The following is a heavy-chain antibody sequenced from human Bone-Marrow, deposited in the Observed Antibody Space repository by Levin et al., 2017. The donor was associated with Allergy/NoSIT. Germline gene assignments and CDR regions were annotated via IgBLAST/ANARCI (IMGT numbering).Heavy chain of an antibody. Sequence: GGSLRLSCAASGFTFSSYSMNWVRQAPGKGLEWVSSISSSSSYIYYADSVKGRFTISRDNAKNSLYLQMNSLRAEDTAVYYCARDLSVPGLPYYDFWSGYGFDYWGQGTLVTVSS. J-gene: IGHJ4*02. V-gene: IGHV3-21*01. CDR3: ARDLSVPGLPYYDFWSGYGFDY. CDR2: ISSSSSYI. CDR1: GFTFSSYS. D-gene: IGHD3-3*01.